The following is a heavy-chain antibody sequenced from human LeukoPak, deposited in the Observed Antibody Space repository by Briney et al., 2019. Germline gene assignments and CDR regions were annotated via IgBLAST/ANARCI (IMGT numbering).Heavy chain of an antibody. CDR1: GFTFNIYW. CDR3: ARAKYSSRWSLDY. Sequence: GGSLRLSCATSGFTFNIYWMQWVRQVPGKGLVWVSRIDSNGGGATYADSVKGRFTTSRDNGNNTMNLQMNSLRAEDTAIYYCARAKYSSRWSLDYWGQGALVTVSS. CDR2: IDSNGGGA. V-gene: IGHV3-74*03. D-gene: IGHD6-13*01. J-gene: IGHJ4*02.